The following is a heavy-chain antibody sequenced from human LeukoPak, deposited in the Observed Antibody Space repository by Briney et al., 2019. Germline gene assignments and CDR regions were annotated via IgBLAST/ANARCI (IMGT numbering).Heavy chain of an antibody. Sequence: ASVKVSCKASGFTFTSSAVQWVRQARGQRLEWIGWIVVGSGNTNYAQKFQERVTITRDMSTSTAYMELSSLRSEDTAVYYCAAGPYYYDSSGYAGGDYWGQGTLVTVSS. CDR2: IVVGSGNT. CDR1: GFTFTSSA. J-gene: IGHJ4*02. V-gene: IGHV1-58*01. D-gene: IGHD3-22*01. CDR3: AAGPYYYDSSGYAGGDY.